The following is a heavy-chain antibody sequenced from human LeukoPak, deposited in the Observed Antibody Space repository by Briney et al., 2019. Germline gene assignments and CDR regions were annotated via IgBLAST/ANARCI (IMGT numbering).Heavy chain of an antibody. CDR1: GESVSSNSAV. Sequence: SQTLSLTCAISGESVSSNSAVWYWIRQSQSRGLEWLGRTYYRSKWYRDYAVSVRGRITINPDTSRNQFSLQLNSVTPEDTAIYYCARYTSAWYLEYWGQGILVTVSS. J-gene: IGHJ4*02. D-gene: IGHD6-19*01. CDR3: ARYTSAWYLEY. CDR2: TYYRSKWYR. V-gene: IGHV6-1*01.